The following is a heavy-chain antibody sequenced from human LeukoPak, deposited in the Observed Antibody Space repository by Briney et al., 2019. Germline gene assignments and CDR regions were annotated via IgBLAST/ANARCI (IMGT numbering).Heavy chain of an antibody. CDR3: ARGLAAPDN. CDR1: GFTFSSYA. D-gene: IGHD6-6*01. CDR2: ISGSGGST. Sequence: GSLRLSCAASGFTFSSYAMSWVRQAPGKGLEWVSAISGSGGSTYYADSVKGRFTISRDNTKNSLYLQMNSLRVEDTAVYYCARGLAAPDNWGQGTLVTVSS. J-gene: IGHJ4*02. V-gene: IGHV3-23*01.